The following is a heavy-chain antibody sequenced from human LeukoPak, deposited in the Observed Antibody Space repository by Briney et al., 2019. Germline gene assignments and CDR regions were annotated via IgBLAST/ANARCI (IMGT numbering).Heavy chain of an antibody. CDR1: GFTFSSYA. CDR2: ISYDGSNK. CDR3: AREGIVVVTDPYWYFDL. V-gene: IGHV3-30-3*01. Sequence: PGGSLRLSCAASGFTFSSYAMHWVRQAPGKGLEWVAVISYDGSNKYYADSVKGRFTISRDNSKNSLYLQMNSLRAEDTAVYYCAREGIVVVTDPYWYFDLWGRGTLVTVSS. D-gene: IGHD2-21*02. J-gene: IGHJ2*01.